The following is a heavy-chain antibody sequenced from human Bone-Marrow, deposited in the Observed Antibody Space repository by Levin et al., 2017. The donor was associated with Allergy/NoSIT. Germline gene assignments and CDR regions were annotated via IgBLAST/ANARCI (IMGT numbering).Heavy chain of an antibody. CDR3: ARGITIVGVVLAVNDAFDI. CDR1: GGSINSGNYY. D-gene: IGHD3-3*01. V-gene: IGHV4-31*03. J-gene: IGHJ3*02. CDR2: ISYSGNT. Sequence: SQTLSLTCTVSGGSINSGNYYWTWIRQHPGKGLEWIGYISYSGNTFYNASLKSRLTISVDTSKTHFSLRLSSVTAADTAVYYCARGITIVGVVLAVNDAFDIWGQGTMVTVSS.